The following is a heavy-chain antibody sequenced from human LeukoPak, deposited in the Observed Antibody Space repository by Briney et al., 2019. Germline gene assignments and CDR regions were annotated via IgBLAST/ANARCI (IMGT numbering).Heavy chain of an antibody. CDR2: IRYDGSNK. Sequence: GGSLRLSCAASGFTFSSYGMHWVRQAPGKGLEWVAFIRYDGSNKYYVDSVKGRFTISRDNSKNTLYLQMNSLRAEDTAVYYCAKDLRVGYCSSTNCPEAFDIWGQGTMVTVSS. V-gene: IGHV3-30*02. CDR3: AKDLRVGYCSSTNCPEAFDI. D-gene: IGHD2-2*01. CDR1: GFTFSSYG. J-gene: IGHJ3*02.